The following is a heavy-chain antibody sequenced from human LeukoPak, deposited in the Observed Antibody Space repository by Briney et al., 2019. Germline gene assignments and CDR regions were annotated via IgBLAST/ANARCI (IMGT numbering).Heavy chain of an antibody. Sequence: GGSLRLSCAASGFTFSSYSMNWVRQAPGKGLEWVSSISSSSSYIYYADSVKGRFTISRDNSKNTLYLQMNSLRAEDTAVYYCAKGWDSYGYGGGYWGQGTLVTVSS. J-gene: IGHJ4*02. CDR2: ISSSSSYI. CDR1: GFTFSSYS. CDR3: AKGWDSYGYGGGY. D-gene: IGHD5-18*01. V-gene: IGHV3-21*04.